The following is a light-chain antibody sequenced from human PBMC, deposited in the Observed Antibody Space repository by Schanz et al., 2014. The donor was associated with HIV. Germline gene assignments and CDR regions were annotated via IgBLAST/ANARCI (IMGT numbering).Light chain of an antibody. V-gene: IGLV2-8*01. CDR2: EVS. CDR3: CSYAGSSTWV. CDR1: SSDVGGYNY. Sequence: QSALTQPPSASGSPGQSVTISCTGTSSDVGGYNYVSWYQQHPGKVPKLMIYEVSKRPSGVPDRFSGSKSGNTASLTVSGLQAEDEADYYCCSYAGSSTWVFGGGTKLTVL. J-gene: IGLJ3*02.